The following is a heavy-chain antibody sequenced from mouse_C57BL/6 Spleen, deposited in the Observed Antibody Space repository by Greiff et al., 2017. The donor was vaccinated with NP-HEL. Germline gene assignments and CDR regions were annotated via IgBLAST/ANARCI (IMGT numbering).Heavy chain of an antibody. J-gene: IGHJ4*01. CDR1: GYTFTGYW. Sequence: QVTLKESGAELMKPGASVKLSCKATGYTFTGYWIEWVKQRPGHGLEWIGEILPGSGSTNYNEKFKGKATFTAETAYNTAYMQLSSLTTEDSAIYYCARATVVATEYARDYWGQGTSVTVSS. D-gene: IGHD1-1*01. V-gene: IGHV1-9*01. CDR3: ARATVVATEYARDY. CDR2: ILPGSGST.